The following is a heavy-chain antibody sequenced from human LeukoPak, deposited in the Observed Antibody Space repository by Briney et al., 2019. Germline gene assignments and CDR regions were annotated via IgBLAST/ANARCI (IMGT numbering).Heavy chain of an antibody. CDR2: INHSGST. CDR1: GGSISSSTYY. V-gene: IGHV4-39*07. J-gene: IGHJ4*02. Sequence: SETLSLTCTVSGGSISSSTYYWGWIRQPPGKGLEWIGEINHSGSTNYNPSLKSRVTISVDTSKNQFSLKLSSVTAADTAVYYCARDLAAAGTPSWGQGTLVTVSS. D-gene: IGHD6-13*01. CDR3: ARDLAAAGTPS.